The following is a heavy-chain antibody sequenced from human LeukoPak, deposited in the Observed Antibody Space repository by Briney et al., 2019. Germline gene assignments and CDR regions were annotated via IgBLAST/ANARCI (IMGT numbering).Heavy chain of an antibody. D-gene: IGHD3-3*01. CDR1: GYSFDYYW. Sequence: PGESLKISCKASGYSFDYYWIAWVRQMPGKGLEWMGIIYPDDSDSTYSPSFQGQVTISVDKSTNTAYLQWSSLKASNTAIYYCARVGSVTNFGVVSYYFDYWGQGTLVTVSS. J-gene: IGHJ4*02. CDR3: ARVGSVTNFGVVSYYFDY. V-gene: IGHV5-51*01. CDR2: IYPDDSDS.